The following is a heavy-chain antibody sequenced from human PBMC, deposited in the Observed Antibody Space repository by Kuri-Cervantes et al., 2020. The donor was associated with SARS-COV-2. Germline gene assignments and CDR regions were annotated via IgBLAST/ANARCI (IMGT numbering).Heavy chain of an antibody. J-gene: IGHJ4*02. CDR3: ARDLSIDY. D-gene: IGHD3-9*01. CDR1: GFNFSRTD. Sequence: GESLKISCAASGFNFSRTDMHWVRQAPGKGLEWVAVISHDGKNKKCIASGKGRFTISRDNSQNTLYLQMNSLRAEDTAVYYCARDLSIDYWGQGTLVTVSS. V-gene: IGHV3-30*03. CDR2: ISHDGKNK.